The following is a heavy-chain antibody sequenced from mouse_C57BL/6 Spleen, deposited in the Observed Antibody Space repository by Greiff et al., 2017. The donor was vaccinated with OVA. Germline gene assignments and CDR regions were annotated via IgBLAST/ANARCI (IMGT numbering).Heavy chain of an antibody. V-gene: IGHV1-22*01. Sequence: EVQVVESGPELVKPGASVKMSCKASGYTFTDYNMHWVKQSHGKSLEWIGYINPNNGGTSYNQKFKGKATLTVNKSSSTAYMELRSLTSEDSAVYYCARALLRAMDYWGQGTSVTVSS. CDR3: ARALLRAMDY. CDR2: INPNNGGT. J-gene: IGHJ4*01. CDR1: GYTFTDYN. D-gene: IGHD2-10*01.